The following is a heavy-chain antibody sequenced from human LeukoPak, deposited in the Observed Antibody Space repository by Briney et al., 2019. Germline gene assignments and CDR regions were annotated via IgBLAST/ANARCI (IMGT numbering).Heavy chain of an antibody. CDR2: ISAYNGNT. D-gene: IGHD2-8*01. CDR3: ASPLLTNGENYYYYGMDV. V-gene: IGHV1-18*01. CDR1: GYTFTSYG. Sequence: ASVKVSCKASGYTFTSYGISWVRQAPGQGLEWMGWISAYNGNTNYAQKLQGRVIMTTDTSTSTAYMELRSLRSDDTAVYYCASPLLTNGENYYYYGMDVWGQGTTVTVSS. J-gene: IGHJ6*02.